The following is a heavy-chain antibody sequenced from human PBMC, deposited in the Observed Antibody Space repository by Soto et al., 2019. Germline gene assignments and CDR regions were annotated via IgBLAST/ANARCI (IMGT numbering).Heavy chain of an antibody. Sequence: LRLSCAASGFTFSSYAMHWVRQAPGKGLEWVAVISYDGSNKYYADSVKGRFTISRDNSKNTLYLQMNSLRAEDTAVYYCARDLVSSSWYSSYYYYGMDVWGQGTTVTVSS. V-gene: IGHV3-30-3*01. CDR1: GFTFSSYA. CDR2: ISYDGSNK. D-gene: IGHD6-13*01. CDR3: ARDLVSSSWYSSYYYYGMDV. J-gene: IGHJ6*02.